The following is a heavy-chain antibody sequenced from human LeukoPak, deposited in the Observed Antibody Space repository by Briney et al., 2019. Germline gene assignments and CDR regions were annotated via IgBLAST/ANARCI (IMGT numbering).Heavy chain of an antibody. Sequence: GGSLRLSCAASGFTFSDYYMSWIRQAPGKGLEWISYITSSSSDTNYADSVKGRFTISRDNAKKSLYLQMNSLRAEDTAVYYCARDYNILTGYFRGGFDYWGQGTLVTVSS. CDR1: GFTFSDYY. J-gene: IGHJ4*02. CDR2: ITSSSSDT. CDR3: ARDYNILTGYFRGGFDY. V-gene: IGHV3-11*05. D-gene: IGHD3-9*01.